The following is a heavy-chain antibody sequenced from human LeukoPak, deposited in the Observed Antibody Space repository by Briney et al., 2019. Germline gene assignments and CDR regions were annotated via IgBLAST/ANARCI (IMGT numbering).Heavy chain of an antibody. V-gene: IGHV4-59*08. Sequence: PSETLSLTCTVSGGSISTYYWNWIRQAPGKGLEWIGYIYSTGSTNYNPSLKSRVTISVDTSKNQFSLRLSSVTAADTAVYYCARRGSYYVDHWGQGSLVTVSS. J-gene: IGHJ4*02. D-gene: IGHD1-26*01. CDR2: IYSTGST. CDR3: ARRGSYYVDH. CDR1: GGSISTYY.